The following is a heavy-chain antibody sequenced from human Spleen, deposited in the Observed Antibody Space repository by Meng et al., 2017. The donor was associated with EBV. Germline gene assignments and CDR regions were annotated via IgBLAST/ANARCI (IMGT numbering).Heavy chain of an antibody. CDR2: IKSKIDGGTT. J-gene: IGHJ4*02. CDR3: ITDPSQFDY. Sequence: RLVGSGGCLVKPGGSLRLSCTASGFTFSIAWMNWVRQAPGKGLEWVGRIKSKIDGGTTDYTAPVKGRFTISRDDSKNTLYLQMNSLKTEDTAVYYCITDPSQFDYWGQGTLVTASS. V-gene: IGHV3-15*01. CDR1: GFTFSIAW.